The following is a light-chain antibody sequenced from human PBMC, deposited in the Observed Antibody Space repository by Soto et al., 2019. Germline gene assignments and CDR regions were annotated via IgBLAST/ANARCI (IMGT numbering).Light chain of an antibody. CDR2: WAS. V-gene: IGKV4-1*01. J-gene: IGKJ1*01. CDR3: QQYYSTPQT. Sequence: DIVMTQSPDSLAVSLGERATINCKSSQSVLYSSNNKNYLAWYQQKPGQPPKLLIYWASTRESGVPDRFSGSGSGTDFTLNISRLQAEDVAVYYCQQYYSTPQTFGQGTKVEIK. CDR1: QSVLYSSNNKNY.